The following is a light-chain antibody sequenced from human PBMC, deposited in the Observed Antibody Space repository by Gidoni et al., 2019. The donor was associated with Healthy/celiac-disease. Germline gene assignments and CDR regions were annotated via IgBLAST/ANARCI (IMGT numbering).Light chain of an antibody. J-gene: IGKJ3*01. CDR1: QSVSSY. V-gene: IGKV3-11*01. CDR3: QQRSNWLFT. CDR2: DAS. Sequence: EIVLTQSPATLSLDPRERATLSGRASQSVSSYLAGYQQKPGQAPRFLIYDASNRATGTPARFRGSGSGTDFTLTISSLEPEDFAVYYCQQRSNWLFTFGPGPKWISN.